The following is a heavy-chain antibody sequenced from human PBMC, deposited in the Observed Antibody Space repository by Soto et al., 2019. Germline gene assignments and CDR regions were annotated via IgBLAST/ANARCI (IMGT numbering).Heavy chain of an antibody. V-gene: IGHV3-23*01. CDR2: ISGSGVST. J-gene: IGHJ6*03. D-gene: IGHD3-3*01. CDR1: GFTFSSYA. CDR3: ATKGGDVWSGYYTRTNDYYYYMDV. Sequence: EVQLLESGGGLVQPGGSLRLSCAASGFTFSSYAMSWVRQAPGKGLEWVSTISGSGVSTYYADSVKGRFTISRDNSKNTLYMQMNSLGAEDTAVYYCATKGGDVWSGYYTRTNDYYYYMDVWGKGTTVTVSS.